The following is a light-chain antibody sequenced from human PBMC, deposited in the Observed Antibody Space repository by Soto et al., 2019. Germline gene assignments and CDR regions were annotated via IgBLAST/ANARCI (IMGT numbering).Light chain of an antibody. CDR2: EVS. V-gene: IGLV2-14*01. J-gene: IGLJ1*01. CDR3: CSYTGSSTLV. Sequence: QSALTQPASVSGSPGQSITISCTGTSIDVGAYKYVSWYQQHPGKAPKLMIYEVSNRPSGVSNRFSGSKSGNTASLTISGLQAEDEADYYCCSYTGSSTLVFGTGTKLIVL. CDR1: SIDVGAYKY.